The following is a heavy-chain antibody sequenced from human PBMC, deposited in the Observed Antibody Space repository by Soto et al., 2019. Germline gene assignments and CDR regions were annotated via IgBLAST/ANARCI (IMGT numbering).Heavy chain of an antibody. CDR3: AGMMPDYDNSALDP. Sequence: SETLSLTCTVSGGSISSGGYYWSWIRQHAGRGLEWIGYIYYSGSTYYNPSLKSRVTISVDTSQNQFSLKLSSVTGADTAVYYCAGMMPDYDNSALDPWGQGTLVT. V-gene: IGHV4-31*03. CDR2: IYYSGST. D-gene: IGHD3-22*01. J-gene: IGHJ5*02. CDR1: GGSISSGGYY.